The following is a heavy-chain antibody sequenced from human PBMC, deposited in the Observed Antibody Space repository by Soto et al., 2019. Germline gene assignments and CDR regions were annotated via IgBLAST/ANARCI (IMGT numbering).Heavy chain of an antibody. Sequence: PXGSLRLSCVASGFTFSNYAMSWVRQAPGKGLEWVSSISSSGGSTYYADSVKGRFTISKDNSKNTLYLQMNSLRAKDTAVYYCAKTPNTGYNLNFDYWGQGTLVTVSS. CDR1: GFTFSNYA. V-gene: IGHV3-23*01. CDR2: ISSSGGST. D-gene: IGHD5-12*01. CDR3: AKTPNTGYNLNFDY. J-gene: IGHJ4*02.